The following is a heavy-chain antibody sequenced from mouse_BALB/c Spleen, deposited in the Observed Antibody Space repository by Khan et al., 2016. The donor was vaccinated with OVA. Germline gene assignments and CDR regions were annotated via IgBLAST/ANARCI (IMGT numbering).Heavy chain of an antibody. CDR2: INPCSGYT. CDR3: ARTHER. V-gene: IGHV1-4*01. CDR1: GYTFTSYT. J-gene: IGHJ2*01. Sequence: VQLQQSGAELARPGASVKMSCKASGYTFTSYTMHWVKQRPGQGLEWIGYINPCSGYTKYNDKFKDKSTLSSEKSSSTAYMQLSSLTSEDSAVYYCARTHERWGQGTTLTVSS.